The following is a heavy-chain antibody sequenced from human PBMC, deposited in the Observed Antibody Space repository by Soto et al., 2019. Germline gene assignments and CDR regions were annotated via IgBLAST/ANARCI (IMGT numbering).Heavy chain of an antibody. D-gene: IGHD1-1*01. CDR1: GGSISSSNL. J-gene: IGHJ6*02. V-gene: IGHV4-4*02. Sequence: SETLSLTCAVSGGSISSSNLWSWVRQPPGKGLEWIGEIYHSGSTNYNPSLKSRVAISVDKSKNQFSLKLSSVTAADTAVYYCARDLWVEPELYYYGMDVWGQGTTVTVSS. CDR2: IYHSGST. CDR3: ARDLWVEPELYYYGMDV.